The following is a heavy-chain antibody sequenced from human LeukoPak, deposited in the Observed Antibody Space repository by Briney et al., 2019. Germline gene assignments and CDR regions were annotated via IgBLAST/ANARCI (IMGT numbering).Heavy chain of an antibody. V-gene: IGHV4-38-2*01. CDR3: ASLCSGGSCYLESGWFDP. CDR1: GCSIGSGYY. D-gene: IGHD2-15*01. CDR2: IYHSGST. J-gene: IGHJ5*02. Sequence: SETLSLTCAVSGCSIGSGYYWGWIRQPPGKGLEWIGSIYHSGSTYYNPSLKSRVTISVDTSKNQFSLKLNSVTAADTAVYYCASLCSGGSCYLESGWFDPWGQGTLVTVSS.